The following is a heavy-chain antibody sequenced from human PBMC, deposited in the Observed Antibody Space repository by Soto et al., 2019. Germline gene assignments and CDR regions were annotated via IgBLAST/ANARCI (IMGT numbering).Heavy chain of an antibody. D-gene: IGHD3-10*01. CDR1: GFTFSNSD. Sequence: GSLRLSCVASGFTFSNSDMNWVRQTPGKGLEWVAAVGRFGNTYYRDSVRGRFTISRDDSRNTVYLQMNRLRVEDTAVYFCAKEGRLRSPAGDYFDSWAQGSLVTVSS. V-gene: IGHV3-23*01. J-gene: IGHJ4*02. CDR2: VGRFGNT. CDR3: AKEGRLRSPAGDYFDS.